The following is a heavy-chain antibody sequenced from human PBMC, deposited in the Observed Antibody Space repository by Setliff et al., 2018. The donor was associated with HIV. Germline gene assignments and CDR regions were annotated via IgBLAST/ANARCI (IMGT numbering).Heavy chain of an antibody. CDR2: SIPLFGTR. D-gene: IGHD2-15*01. Sequence: SVKVSCKASGNTFSNSALYWVRQAPGQGLEWMGGSIPLFGTRNYAQKFQGRLTITTDELMTTAHMELSSLRSEDTAVYYCASGSGYCRTGTCYVGVHKNPDKYYSDYWGQGTLVTVSS. J-gene: IGHJ4*02. CDR1: GNTFSNSA. CDR3: ASGSGYCRTGTCYVGVHKNPDKYYSDY. V-gene: IGHV1-69*05.